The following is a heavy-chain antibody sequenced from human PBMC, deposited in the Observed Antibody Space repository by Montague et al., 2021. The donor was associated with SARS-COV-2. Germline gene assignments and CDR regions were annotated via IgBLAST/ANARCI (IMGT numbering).Heavy chain of an antibody. D-gene: IGHD6-25*01. CDR2: IHSSGST. J-gene: IGHJ4*02. Sequence: SETLSLTCTVAGGSISSGSCYWVWIRQPPGKGLVGIGNIHSSGSTYYKSRVTISVDTSTNQFSLKVTSVTAADTAVYYCARRLGGSGWLDYWGQGTLVTVSS. CDR3: ARRLGGSGWLDY. CDR1: GGSISSGSCY. V-gene: IGHV4-39*01.